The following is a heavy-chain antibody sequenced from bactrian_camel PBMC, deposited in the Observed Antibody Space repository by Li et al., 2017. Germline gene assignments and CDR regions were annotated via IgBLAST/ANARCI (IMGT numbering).Heavy chain of an antibody. V-gene: IGHV3S53*01. J-gene: IGHJ6*01. CDR3: AVGQLWALGPKDFGY. CDR2: VMSDGST. D-gene: IGHD1*01. CDR1: RYVYNSWC. Sequence: HVQLVESGGGSVQAGGSLKLSCAASRYVYNSWCMGWFRQAPGKEREGVAGVMSDGSTRYADPVKGRFTISKDNEKNTLYLQMDSLKPEDTAMYYCAVGQLWALGPKDFGYWSQGTQVTVS.